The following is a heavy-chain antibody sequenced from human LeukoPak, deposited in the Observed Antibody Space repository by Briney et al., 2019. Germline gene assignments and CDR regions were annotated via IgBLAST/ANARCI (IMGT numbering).Heavy chain of an antibody. J-gene: IGHJ4*02. CDR1: GGSISSGDYY. D-gene: IGHD3-10*01. CDR2: IYYSGST. Sequence: SETLSLTCTVSGGSISSGDYYWSWIRQPPGKGLEWIGYIYYSGSTYYNPSLKSRVTISVDTSKNQFSPKLSSVTAADTAVYYCAREGLDHYGSGSYVFDYWGQGTLVTVSS. V-gene: IGHV4-30-4*01. CDR3: AREGLDHYGSGSYVFDY.